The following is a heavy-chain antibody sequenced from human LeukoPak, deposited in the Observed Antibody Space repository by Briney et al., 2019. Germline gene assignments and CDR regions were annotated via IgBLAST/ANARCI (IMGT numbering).Heavy chain of an antibody. V-gene: IGHV4-31*03. D-gene: IGHD5-24*01. Sequence: SETLSLTCTVSGGSISSGGYYWSWIRQHPGKDLEWIGYIYYSGSTYYNPSLKSRVTISVDTSKNQFSLKLSSVTAADTAVYYCARAIVEMATIIDYWGQGTLVTVSS. CDR2: IYYSGST. J-gene: IGHJ4*02. CDR1: GGSISSGGYY. CDR3: ARAIVEMATIIDY.